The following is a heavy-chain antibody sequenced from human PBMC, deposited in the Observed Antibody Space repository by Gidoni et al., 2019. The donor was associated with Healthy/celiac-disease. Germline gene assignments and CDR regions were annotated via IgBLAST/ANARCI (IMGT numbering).Heavy chain of an antibody. CDR2: INHSGST. V-gene: IGHV4-34*01. D-gene: IGHD3-10*01. CDR3: AGGGSGSYSDAFDI. CDR1: GGSFSGSY. J-gene: IGHJ3*02. Sequence: QVQLQQWGAGLLKPSEPLSLTCAVYGGSFSGSYWSWIRPPPGKGLEWMGEINHSGSTNYNPSLKSRVTISVDTSKNQFSLKLSSVTAADTAVYYCAGGGSGSYSDAFDIWGQGTMVTVSS.